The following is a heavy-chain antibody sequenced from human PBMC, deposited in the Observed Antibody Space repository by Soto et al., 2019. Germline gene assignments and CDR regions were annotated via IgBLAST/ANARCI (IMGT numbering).Heavy chain of an antibody. CDR1: GFTFTSSA. CDR3: AADGSYYYGSGSYYTFDY. V-gene: IGHV1-58*02. J-gene: IGHJ4*02. Sequence: QMQLVQSGPEVKKPGTSVKVSCKAPGFTFTSSAMQWVRQARGRRLEWIGWIVVGSGNTNYAQKFQERVTITRDMSTSTAYMELSSLRSEDTAVYYCAADGSYYYGSGSYYTFDYWGQGTLVTVSS. CDR2: IVVGSGNT. D-gene: IGHD3-10*01.